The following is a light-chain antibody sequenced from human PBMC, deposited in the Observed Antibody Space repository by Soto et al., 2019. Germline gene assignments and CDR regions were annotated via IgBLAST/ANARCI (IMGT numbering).Light chain of an antibody. CDR3: QQRSNWPPIT. CDR1: QSVSRY. CDR2: DAS. J-gene: IGKJ5*01. Sequence: EIVLTQSPATLSLSPGERSTLSCRSSQSVSRYLAWYQQKPGQAPRLPIYDASNRATGIPARFSGSGSGTDFTLTISSLEPEDFAVYYCQQRSNWPPITFGQGTRLEIK. V-gene: IGKV3-11*01.